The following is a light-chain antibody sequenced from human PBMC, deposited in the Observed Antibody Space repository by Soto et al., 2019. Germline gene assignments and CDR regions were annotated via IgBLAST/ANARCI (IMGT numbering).Light chain of an antibody. CDR1: QSISSW. CDR2: KAS. CDR3: QQYNSYST. J-gene: IGKJ1*01. Sequence: DIQMTQSPSSVSASVGDRVTITCRASQSISSWLAWYQQKPGKAPKLLIYKASSLESGVPSRFSGSGSGTEFILTISSLQPDDFATYYCQQYNSYSTFGQGTKVDIK. V-gene: IGKV1-5*03.